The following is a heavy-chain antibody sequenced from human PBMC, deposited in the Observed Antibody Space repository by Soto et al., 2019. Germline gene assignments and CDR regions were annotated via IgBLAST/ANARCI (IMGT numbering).Heavy chain of an antibody. Sequence: SVKVSCKASGGTFSSYAISWVRQAPGQGLEWMGGIIPIFGTANYAQKFQGRVTITADESTSTAYMELSSLRSEDTAVYYCARRASPPKNYYYSGMDVWGQGTTVTVSS. CDR1: GGTFSSYA. J-gene: IGHJ6*02. CDR3: ARRASPPKNYYYSGMDV. V-gene: IGHV1-69*13. CDR2: IIPIFGTA.